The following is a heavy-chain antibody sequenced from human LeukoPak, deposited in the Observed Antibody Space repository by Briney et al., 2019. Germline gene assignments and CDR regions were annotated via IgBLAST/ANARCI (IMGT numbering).Heavy chain of an antibody. CDR2: IYYSGST. Sequence: LETLSLTCTASGGSISSYYWSWIRQPPGKGLEWIGYIYYSGSTNYNPSLKSRVTISVDTSKNQFSLKLSSVTAADTAVYYCARGRRGYYYDSSGTFDYWGQGTLATISS. V-gene: IGHV4-59*01. CDR1: GGSISSYY. D-gene: IGHD3-22*01. J-gene: IGHJ4*02. CDR3: ARGRRGYYYDSSGTFDY.